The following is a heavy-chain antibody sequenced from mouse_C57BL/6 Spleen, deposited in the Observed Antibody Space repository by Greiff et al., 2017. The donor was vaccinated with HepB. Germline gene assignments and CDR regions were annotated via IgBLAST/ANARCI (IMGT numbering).Heavy chain of an antibody. J-gene: IGHJ2*01. V-gene: IGHV1-82*01. CDR2: IYPGDGDT. CDR1: GYAFSSSW. Sequence: VQLQESGPELVKPGASVKISCKASGYAFSSSWMNWVKQRPGKGLEWIGRIYPGDGDTNYNGKFKGKATLTADKSSSTAYMQLSSLTSEDSAVYFCATIYYGNYDYFDYWGQGTTLTVSS. CDR3: ATIYYGNYDYFDY. D-gene: IGHD2-1*01.